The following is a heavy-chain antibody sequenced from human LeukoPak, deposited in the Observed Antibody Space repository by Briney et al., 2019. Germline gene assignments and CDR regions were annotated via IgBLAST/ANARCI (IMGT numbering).Heavy chain of an antibody. D-gene: IGHD2-15*01. CDR3: AKDSPGYCSAGSCSYFDY. V-gene: IGHV3-23*01. Sequence: GGSLRLSCAASGFTFSSYAMSWVRQAPGKGLEWVAGISGSGDSAHYADSVRGRFTISRDNSKNTLYLQMNSLRAEDTAVYYCAKDSPGYCSAGSCSYFDYWGQGTLVTVSS. CDR1: GFTFSSYA. CDR2: ISGSGDSA. J-gene: IGHJ4*02.